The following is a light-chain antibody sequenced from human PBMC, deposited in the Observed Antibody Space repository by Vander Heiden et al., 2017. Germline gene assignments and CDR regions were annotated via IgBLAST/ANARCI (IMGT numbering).Light chain of an antibody. CDR2: GAS. CDR3: QQYGTSPVT. J-gene: IGKJ5*01. CDR1: QHVDSKF. Sequence: EIVLTQSPGTLSLSPGARVTLSCRASQHVDSKFLAWYQQKPGQAPRLLISGASNRAPGVPDRFSGSGSGTDFTLTLIRLVSEDSAVYFCQQYGTSPVTFGQGTRLELK. V-gene: IGKV3-20*01.